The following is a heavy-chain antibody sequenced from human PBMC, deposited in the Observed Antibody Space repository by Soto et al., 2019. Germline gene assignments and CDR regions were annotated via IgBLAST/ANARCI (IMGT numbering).Heavy chain of an antibody. CDR2: INHSGST. Sequence: SETLSLTSAVYGGSFSGYYWSWIRQPPGKGLEWIGEINHSGSTNYNPSLKSRVTISVDTSKNQFSLKLSSVTAADTAVYYCARGLGEDFDYWGQGTLVTVSS. J-gene: IGHJ4*02. CDR1: GGSFSGYY. D-gene: IGHD2-21*01. V-gene: IGHV4-34*01. CDR3: ARGLGEDFDY.